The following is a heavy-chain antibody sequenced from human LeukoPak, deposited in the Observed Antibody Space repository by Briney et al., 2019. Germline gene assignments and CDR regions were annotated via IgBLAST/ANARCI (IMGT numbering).Heavy chain of an antibody. Sequence: PGGSLRLSCAASGFTFSSYWMHWVRQAPGKGLVWVSRIKSDGSTNYADSVKGRFTISRDNAKNTVSLQMNSLRGEDTGVYYCARAPSEIGGYYPEYFRHWGQGTLVTVSS. CDR2: IKSDGST. CDR3: ARAPSEIGGYYPEYFRH. J-gene: IGHJ1*01. V-gene: IGHV3-74*01. D-gene: IGHD3-22*01. CDR1: GFTFSSYW.